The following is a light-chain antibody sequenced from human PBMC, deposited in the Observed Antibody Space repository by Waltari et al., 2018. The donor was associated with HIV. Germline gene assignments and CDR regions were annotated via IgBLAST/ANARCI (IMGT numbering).Light chain of an antibody. CDR3: QQYNSYRT. V-gene: IGKV1-5*03. CDR1: QSISSW. J-gene: IGKJ1*01. Sequence: DIQMTQSPSTLSASVGDRVTITCRASQSISSWLAWYQQKPGKAPKLLIYKASSLESGVPSRFSGSGSGTEFTLTINSLQPDDFATYYCQQYNSYRTFGQGTKVEIK. CDR2: KAS.